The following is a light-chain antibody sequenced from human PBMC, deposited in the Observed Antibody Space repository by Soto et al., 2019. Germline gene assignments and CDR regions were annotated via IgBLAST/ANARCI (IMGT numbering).Light chain of an antibody. V-gene: IGLV1-44*01. J-gene: IGLJ3*02. CDR3: AAWDHSLNGREV. Sequence: QSVLTQPPSASGTPGQRVTISCFGSSSNIGSNTVNWYQQIPGTAPKLLIYSNDLRPSGVPDRFSGSKSGASASLAISGLQSEDGADYYCAAWDHSLNGREVFGGGTKLTVL. CDR2: SND. CDR1: SSNIGSNT.